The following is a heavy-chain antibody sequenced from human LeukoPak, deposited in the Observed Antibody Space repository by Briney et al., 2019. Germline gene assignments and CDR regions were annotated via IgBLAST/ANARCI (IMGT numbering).Heavy chain of an antibody. D-gene: IGHD6-6*01. CDR3: ARGCSRAARQSY. CDR1: GGWFRDYY. V-gene: IGHV4-34*01. Sequence: SDTVSLTCLVCGGWFRDYYWTWIRQAPGKGLEGIGEINHSGSTNYDPSLKSRVTIPVDTSKNLFSLNLSSVTAADTGVYFCARGCSRAARQSYWGQGTQVTVSS. CDR2: INHSGST. J-gene: IGHJ4*02.